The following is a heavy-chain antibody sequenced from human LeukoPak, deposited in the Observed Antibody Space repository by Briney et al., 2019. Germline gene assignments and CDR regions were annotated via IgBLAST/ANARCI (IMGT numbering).Heavy chain of an antibody. V-gene: IGHV1-2*06. J-gene: IGHJ6*02. Sequence: ASVKVSCTASGYTFTGYYMHWVRQAPGQGLEWMGRTNPNSGGTNYAQKFQGRVTMTRDTSISTAYMELSRLRSDDTAVYYCARGGYDFVYYYYGMDVWGQGTTVTVSS. D-gene: IGHD3-3*01. CDR1: GYTFTGYY. CDR3: ARGGYDFVYYYYGMDV. CDR2: TNPNSGGT.